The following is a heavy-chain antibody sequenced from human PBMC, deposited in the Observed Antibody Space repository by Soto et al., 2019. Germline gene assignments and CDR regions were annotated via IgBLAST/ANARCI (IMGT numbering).Heavy chain of an antibody. CDR3: ARDGGSYCISTSCYTPEMTFDI. CDR2: ISSSSSTI. CDR1: GFTFSSYS. Sequence: GGSLRLSCAASGFTFSSYSMNWVRQAPGKGLEWASYISSSSSTIYYADSVKGRFAISRDNAKNSLYLQMNSLRDEDTAVYYCARDGGSYCISTSCYTPEMTFDIWGQGTMVTVSS. D-gene: IGHD2-2*02. J-gene: IGHJ3*02. V-gene: IGHV3-48*02.